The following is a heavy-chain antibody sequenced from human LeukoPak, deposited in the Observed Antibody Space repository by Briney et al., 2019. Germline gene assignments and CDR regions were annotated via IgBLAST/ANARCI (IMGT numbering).Heavy chain of an antibody. CDR1: GFTFSSYS. V-gene: IGHV3-74*01. Sequence: GGSLRLSCAASGFTFSSYSMHWVRQAPGKGLVWVSRINSDGSSTSYADSVKGRFTISRDNAKNTLYLQMNGLRAEDTAVYYCARGVGYCSSTSCYWWFDPWGQGTLVTVSS. CDR3: ARGVGYCSSTSCYWWFDP. D-gene: IGHD2-2*01. J-gene: IGHJ5*02. CDR2: INSDGSST.